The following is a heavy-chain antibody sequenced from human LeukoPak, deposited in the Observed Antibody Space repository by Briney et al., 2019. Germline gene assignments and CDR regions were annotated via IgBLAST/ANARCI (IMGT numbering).Heavy chain of an antibody. J-gene: IGHJ4*02. V-gene: IGHV3-33*01. CDR3: ARGVYRGNFDFDY. CDR1: GFTLSSFG. D-gene: IGHD4-23*01. Sequence: PGGSLRLSCAASGFTLSSFGMHWVRQAPGKGLEWVAVIWSDGSNKYYGDSVKGRFTISRDNSKNTLHLQMNSLRAEDTAVYYCARGVYRGNFDFDYWGQGTLVTVSS. CDR2: IWSDGSNK.